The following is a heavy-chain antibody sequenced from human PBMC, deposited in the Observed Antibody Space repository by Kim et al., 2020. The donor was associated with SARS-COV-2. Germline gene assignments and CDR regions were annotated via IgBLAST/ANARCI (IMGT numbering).Heavy chain of an antibody. D-gene: IGHD4-17*01. Sequence: NPSLKSRVTISVDKSKNPFSLKLSSVTAADTAVYYCARRDDYGDYVVFDYWGQGTLVTVSS. CDR3: ARRDDYGDYVVFDY. V-gene: IGHV4-4*02. J-gene: IGHJ4*02.